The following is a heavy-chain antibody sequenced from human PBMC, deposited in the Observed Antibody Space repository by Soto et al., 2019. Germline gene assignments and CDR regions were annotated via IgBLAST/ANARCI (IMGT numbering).Heavy chain of an antibody. J-gene: IGHJ4*01. Sequence: SGPTLGNATHTLALTCTFSGFSLSTSGMRVSLLRQPPGKALEWLARIDWDDDKFYSTSLKTRLTISKDTSKNQVFLTMTNMDPVDTATYSCARTSSSWYLFDYWRHGTLVTVSS. V-gene: IGHV2-70*04. CDR3: ARTSSSWYLFDY. CDR1: GFSLSTSGMR. D-gene: IGHD6-13*01. CDR2: IDWDDDK.